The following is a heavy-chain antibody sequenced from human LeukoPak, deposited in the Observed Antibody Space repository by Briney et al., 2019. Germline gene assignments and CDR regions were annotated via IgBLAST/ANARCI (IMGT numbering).Heavy chain of an antibody. CDR2: ICGSDGST. CDR1: GFTLCIYA. D-gene: IGHD2/OR15-2a*01. J-gene: IGHJ3*02. V-gene: IGHV3-23*01. CDR3: AKEKIIGFVFDGFDI. Sequence: GGSLRLSCAASGFTLCIYAMTCVRQAPGEGLEWVSGICGSDGSTYYADSVKGRFTISRDNSKNTLYLQMNSLRAEDTAVYYCAKEKIIGFVFDGFDIWGQGTTVTVSS.